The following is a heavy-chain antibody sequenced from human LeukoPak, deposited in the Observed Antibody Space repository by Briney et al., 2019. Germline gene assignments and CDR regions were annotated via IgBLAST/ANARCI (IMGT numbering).Heavy chain of an antibody. J-gene: IGHJ4*02. CDR3: ARDSALAY. CDR2: TRSRGHNYAT. CDR1: GFIFSDHY. V-gene: IGHV3-72*01. Sequence: PGGSLRLSCAASGFIFSDHYMDWARQAPGKGLEWVGRTRSRGHNYATEYAASVKGRDTISRDNSKSSLYLQLNSLRTEDTAVYFCARDSALAYWGLGTLVTVSS. D-gene: IGHD3-3*02.